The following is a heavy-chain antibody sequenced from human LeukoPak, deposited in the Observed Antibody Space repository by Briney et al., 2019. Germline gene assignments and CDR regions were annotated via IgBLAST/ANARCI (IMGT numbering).Heavy chain of an antibody. Sequence: GESLKISCKGSGYSFTSHWIGWVRQMPGKGLEWMGIIYPGDSDTRYSPSFQGQVTISADKSISTAYLQWSSLKASDTAMYYCASRSLEMATIVPRDAFDIWGQGTMVTVSS. CDR1: GYSFTSHW. CDR2: IYPGDSDT. J-gene: IGHJ3*02. CDR3: ASRSLEMATIVPRDAFDI. D-gene: IGHD5-24*01. V-gene: IGHV5-51*01.